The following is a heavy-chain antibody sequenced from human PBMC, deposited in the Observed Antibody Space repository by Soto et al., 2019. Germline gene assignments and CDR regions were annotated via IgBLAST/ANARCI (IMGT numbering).Heavy chain of an antibody. D-gene: IGHD3-3*01. Sequence: ASVKVSCKASGYTFTSYGISWVRQAPGQGLEWMGWISAYNGNTNYAQKLQGRVTMTTDTSTSTAYMELRSLRSDDTAVYYCAAPYDFWSGYSTTPYYYYGMDVWGQGTTVTVSS. CDR3: AAPYDFWSGYSTTPYYYYGMDV. CDR2: ISAYNGNT. J-gene: IGHJ6*02. CDR1: GYTFTSYG. V-gene: IGHV1-18*01.